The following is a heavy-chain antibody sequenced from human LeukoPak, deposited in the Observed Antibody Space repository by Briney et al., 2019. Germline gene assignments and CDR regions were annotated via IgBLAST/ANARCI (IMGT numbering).Heavy chain of an antibody. V-gene: IGHV1-2*02. CDR3: ATAAAGPTPLDY. CDR2: INPNSGGT. Sequence: ASVKVSCKASGYTFTGYYMHWVRQAPGQGLEWMGWINPNSGGTNYAQKFQGRVTMTRDTSISTAYMGLSRLRSDDTAVYYCATAAAGPTPLDYWGQGTLVTVSS. J-gene: IGHJ4*02. D-gene: IGHD6-13*01. CDR1: GYTFTGYY.